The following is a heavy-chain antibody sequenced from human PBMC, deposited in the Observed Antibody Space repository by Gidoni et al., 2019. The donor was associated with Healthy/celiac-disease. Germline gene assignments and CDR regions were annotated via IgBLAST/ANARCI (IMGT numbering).Heavy chain of an antibody. CDR3: ARGYYYDSSGYSDWFDP. J-gene: IGHJ5*02. Sequence: QVQLVQSGAEVKKPGVSVKVSCKASGYTFTSYDINWVRQATGQGLEWMGWMNPNSGNTGYAQKFQGRVTMTRNTSISTAYMELSSLRSEDTAVYYCARGYYYDSSGYSDWFDPWGQGTLVTVSS. CDR1: GYTFTSYD. CDR2: MNPNSGNT. V-gene: IGHV1-8*01. D-gene: IGHD3-22*01.